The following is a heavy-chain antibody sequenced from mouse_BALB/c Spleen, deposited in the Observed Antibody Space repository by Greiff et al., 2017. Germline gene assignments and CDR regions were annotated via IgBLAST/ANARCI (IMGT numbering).Heavy chain of an antibody. CDR3: AVGAVSPAWCAY. CDR1: GYTFSSYW. CDR2: ILPGSGST. D-gene: IGHD3-1*01. V-gene: IGHV1-9*01. Sequence: QVQLQQSGAELMKPGASVKISCKATGYTFSSYWIEWVKQRPGHGLEWIGEILPGSGSTNYNEKFKGKATFTADTSSNTAYMQLSSLTSEDSAVYYCAVGAVSPAWCAYWGQGTLVTVSA. J-gene: IGHJ3*01.